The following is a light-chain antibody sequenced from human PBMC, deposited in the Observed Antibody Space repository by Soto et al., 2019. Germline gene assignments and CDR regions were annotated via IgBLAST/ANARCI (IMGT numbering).Light chain of an antibody. Sequence: EIVLTQSPGTLSLSPGERATLSCRASQSVSNNYLAWYQQKPGQAPRLLIYGASTGATGIPARFSGSGSGTEFTLTISSLQSEDFAVYYCQQYNEWPLTFGGGTKVDIK. CDR1: QSVSNN. V-gene: IGKV3-15*01. CDR3: QQYNEWPLT. J-gene: IGKJ4*01. CDR2: GAS.